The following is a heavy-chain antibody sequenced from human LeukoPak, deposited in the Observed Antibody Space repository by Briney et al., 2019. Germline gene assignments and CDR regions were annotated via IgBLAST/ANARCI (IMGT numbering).Heavy chain of an antibody. CDR2: IYYSGST. CDR3: ATITKYTPNWNYWGISYWFDP. Sequence: PSETLSLTCTVSGGSVSSGSYYWSWIRQPPGKGLEWIGYIYYSGSTNYNPSLKSRVTISVDTSKNQFSLKLSSVTAADTAVYYCATITKYTPNWNYWGISYWFDPWGQGTLVTVSS. V-gene: IGHV4-61*01. J-gene: IGHJ5*02. CDR1: GGSVSSGSYY. D-gene: IGHD1-7*01.